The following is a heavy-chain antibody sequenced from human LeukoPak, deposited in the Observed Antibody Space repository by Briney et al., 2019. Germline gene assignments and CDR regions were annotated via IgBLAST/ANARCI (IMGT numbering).Heavy chain of an antibody. CDR2: IYYSGST. Sequence: SETLSPTCTVSGGSISSYYWSWIRQPPGKGLEWIGYIYYSGSTNYNPSLKSRVTISVDTSKNQFSLRLNSVTAADTAVYYCARFSQYYDSPTHYLDYWGQGILVTVSS. J-gene: IGHJ4*02. CDR1: GGSISSYY. D-gene: IGHD3-16*01. CDR3: ARFSQYYDSPTHYLDY. V-gene: IGHV4-59*08.